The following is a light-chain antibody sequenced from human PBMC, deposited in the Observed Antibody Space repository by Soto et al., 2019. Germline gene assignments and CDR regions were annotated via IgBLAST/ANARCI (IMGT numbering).Light chain of an antibody. CDR2: EVS. J-gene: IGLJ2*01. CDR3: SSYTSSSLPV. CDR1: SSDIGGYNY. V-gene: IGLV2-14*01. Sequence: QSVLTRPASVSGSPGQSITISCTGTSSDIGGYNYVSWYQQHPGKAPKLMIYEVSNWPSGVSNRFSGSKSGNTASLTISGLQAEDEADYYCSSYTSSSLPVFGGGTQLTVL.